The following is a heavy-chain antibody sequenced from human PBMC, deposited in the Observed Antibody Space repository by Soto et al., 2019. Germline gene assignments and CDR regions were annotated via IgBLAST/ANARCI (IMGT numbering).Heavy chain of an antibody. D-gene: IGHD1-1*01. CDR1: GYTFSSLR. CDR2: ISAYNGNT. CDR3: AREDNRGYFDY. Sequence: ASVKVSCKASGYTFSSLRINWVRQAPGQGLEWMGWISAYNGNTYYAQNLQGRVTMTTDTSTNTAYMELESLRSDDTAVYYCAREDNRGYFDYWGQGTLVTVSS. J-gene: IGHJ4*02. V-gene: IGHV1-18*01.